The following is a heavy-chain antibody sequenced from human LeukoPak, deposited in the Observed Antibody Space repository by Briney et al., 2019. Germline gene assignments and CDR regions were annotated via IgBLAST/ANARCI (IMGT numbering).Heavy chain of an antibody. CDR3: ALVVVAAGALDY. J-gene: IGHJ4*02. V-gene: IGHV1-2*02. D-gene: IGHD2-15*01. Sequence: RASVKVSCKASGYIFTDYYMHWVRQAPGQGLEWMGWINPNSGGTNYAQKFQGRVTMTRDTSISTAYMELSRLRSDDTAVYYCALVVVAAGALDYWGQGTLVTVSS. CDR1: GYIFTDYY. CDR2: INPNSGGT.